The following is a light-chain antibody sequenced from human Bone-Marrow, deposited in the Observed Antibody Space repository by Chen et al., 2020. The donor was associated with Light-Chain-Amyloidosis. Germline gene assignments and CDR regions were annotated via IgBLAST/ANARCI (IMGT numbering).Light chain of an antibody. CDR1: QRVLFITNNKDY. CDR2: SAS. V-gene: IGKV4-1*01. Sequence: IVLTQSPESLAVSLGERATINCKSSQRVLFITNNKDYLSWYQQKPGQPPQLLIYSASTRESGVPDRFSASGSGTDFSLTISGMQAEDGAIYYCHQYFSTPYSFGQGTKLEIK. CDR3: HQYFSTPYS. J-gene: IGKJ2*03.